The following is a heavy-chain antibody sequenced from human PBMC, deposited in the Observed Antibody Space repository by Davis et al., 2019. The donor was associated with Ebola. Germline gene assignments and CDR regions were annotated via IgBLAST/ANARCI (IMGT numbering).Heavy chain of an antibody. CDR3: ARDRGYELSPLEY. CDR2: IKGDGSET. J-gene: IGHJ4*02. D-gene: IGHD5-12*01. V-gene: IGHV3-7*01. Sequence: GESLKISCGASGFTFPDYWMTWVRQAPGKGLEWVGNIKGDGSETYYVDSVKGRFTISRDHGKNSLYLQMNSLRVEDTAVYYCARDRGYELSPLEYWGQGTLVTVSS. CDR1: GFTFPDYW.